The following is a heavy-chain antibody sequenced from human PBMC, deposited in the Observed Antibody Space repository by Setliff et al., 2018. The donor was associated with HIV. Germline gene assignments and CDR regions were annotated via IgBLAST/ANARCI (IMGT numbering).Heavy chain of an antibody. Sequence: PSETLSLTCTVSGGSISSYYWNWIRQPPGKGLEWIGYIDYSGSTNYNTSLRSRVTISLDTSKNQFSLKLSSVTAADTAVYYCARDQYGSERYYYYGMDVWGQGTTVTVSS. CDR1: GGSISSYY. V-gene: IGHV4-59*12. CDR3: ARDQYGSERYYYYGMDV. D-gene: IGHD3-10*01. J-gene: IGHJ6*02. CDR2: IDYSGST.